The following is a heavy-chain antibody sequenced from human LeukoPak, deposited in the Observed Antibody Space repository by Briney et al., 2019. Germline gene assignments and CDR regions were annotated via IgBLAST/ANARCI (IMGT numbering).Heavy chain of an antibody. J-gene: IGHJ4*02. CDR3: ARSNQADDY. V-gene: IGHV3-7*01. CDR2: IKQDGSEI. Sequence: GGSLRLSCAASGFIFSSYWMSWVRQAPGKGLEWMAYIKQDGSEIKYVDSVEGRFTISRDNAKNSLYLQMNSLRAEDTAVYYCARSNQADDYWGQGTLVTVSS. CDR1: GFIFSSYW. D-gene: IGHD1-14*01.